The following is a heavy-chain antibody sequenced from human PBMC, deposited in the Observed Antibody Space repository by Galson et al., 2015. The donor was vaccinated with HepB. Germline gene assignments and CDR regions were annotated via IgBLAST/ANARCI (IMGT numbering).Heavy chain of an antibody. Sequence: SLRLSCAASGLTVSSNDMSWVRQAPGKGLEWVSFIFSGGTTYYADSVKGRFTISRDNSKNTLYLQMNSLRAEDTAVYYCARDAENYYYGMDVWGQGTTVTVPS. CDR3: ARDAENYYYGMDV. V-gene: IGHV3-66*01. CDR1: GLTVSSND. CDR2: IFSGGTT. J-gene: IGHJ6*02.